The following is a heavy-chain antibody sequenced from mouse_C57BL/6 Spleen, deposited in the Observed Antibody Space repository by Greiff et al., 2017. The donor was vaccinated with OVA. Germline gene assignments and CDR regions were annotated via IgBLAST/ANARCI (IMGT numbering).Heavy chain of an antibody. V-gene: IGHV1-50*01. Sequence: QVQLQQPGAELVKPGASVKLSCKASGYTFTSYWMQWVKQRPGQGLEWIGEIDPSDSYTNYNQKFKGKATLTVDTSSSTAYMQLSSLTSEDSAVYYCARSYYGSSSDYWGQGTTRTVSS. D-gene: IGHD1-1*01. J-gene: IGHJ2*01. CDR2: IDPSDSYT. CDR3: ARSYYGSSSDY. CDR1: GYTFTSYW.